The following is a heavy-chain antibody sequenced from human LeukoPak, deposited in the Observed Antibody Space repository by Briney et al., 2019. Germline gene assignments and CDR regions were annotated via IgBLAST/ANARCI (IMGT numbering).Heavy chain of an antibody. CDR3: AKTGDSSGHFDY. CDR2: ISYDGSNK. V-gene: IGHV3-30*18. Sequence: GGSLRLSCAASGFTFSSYGMHWVRQAPGKGLEWVAVISYDGSNKHYADSVKGRFTISRDNSKNTLYLQMNSLRAEDTAVYYCAKTGDSSGHFDYWGQGTLVTVSS. CDR1: GFTFSSYG. D-gene: IGHD6-19*01. J-gene: IGHJ4*02.